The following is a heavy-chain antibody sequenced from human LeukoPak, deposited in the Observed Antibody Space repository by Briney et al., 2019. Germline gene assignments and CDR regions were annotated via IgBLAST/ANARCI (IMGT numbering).Heavy chain of an antibody. J-gene: IGHJ3*01. Sequence: SQTLSLTCAISGDSVSSNLIAWHRIRQSSSRGLEWLGRTYYRSKWFNEYAVSVRGRINVNLDTSTNQLSLQLHSVTPEDTAVYYCARGRYSGFDFWGQGTMVAVSS. CDR2: TYYRSKWFN. CDR1: GDSVSSNLIA. V-gene: IGHV6-1*01. D-gene: IGHD1-14*01. CDR3: ARGRYSGFDF.